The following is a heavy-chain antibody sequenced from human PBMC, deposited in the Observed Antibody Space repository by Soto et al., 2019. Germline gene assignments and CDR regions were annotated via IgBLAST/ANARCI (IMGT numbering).Heavy chain of an antibody. CDR2: INADGTTT. CDR1: GFTFSTYW. D-gene: IGHD3-3*02. Sequence: EVHLVESGGGLVQPGGSLRLSCAASGFTFSTYWMHWVRQAPGKGLVWVSRINADGTTTTYADSVKGRFTISRDHAKNTLYLQRNSLRAEDTAVYFCATVATHSYNWVDPWGQGTLVTISS. J-gene: IGHJ5*02. V-gene: IGHV3-74*01. CDR3: ATVATHSYNWVDP.